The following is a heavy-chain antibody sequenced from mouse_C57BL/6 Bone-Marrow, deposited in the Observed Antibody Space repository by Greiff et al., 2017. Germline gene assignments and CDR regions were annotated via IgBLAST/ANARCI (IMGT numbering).Heavy chain of an antibody. Sequence: EVQVVESGGGLVKPGGSLKLSCTASGFTFSSYAMSWVRQTPEKRLEWVATISDGGSYTYYPDNVKGRFTISRDNAKNNLYLQMSHLKSEDTAMYYCARDFYWCFDVWGTGTTVTVSS. CDR2: ISDGGSYT. CDR1: GFTFSSYA. CDR3: ARDFYWCFDV. J-gene: IGHJ1*03. V-gene: IGHV5-4*01.